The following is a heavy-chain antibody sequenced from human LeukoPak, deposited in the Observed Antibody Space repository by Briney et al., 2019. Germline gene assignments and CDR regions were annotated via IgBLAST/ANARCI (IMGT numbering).Heavy chain of an antibody. D-gene: IGHD6-6*01. Sequence: SVKVSCKASGGTFSSYAISWVRQAPGQGLEWMGRIIPILGIANYAQKFQGRVTMTRNTSISTAYMELSSLRSEDTAVYYCARGDIAALTDYWGQGTLVTVSS. CDR1: GGTFSSYA. V-gene: IGHV1-69*04. CDR3: ARGDIAALTDY. J-gene: IGHJ4*02. CDR2: IIPILGIA.